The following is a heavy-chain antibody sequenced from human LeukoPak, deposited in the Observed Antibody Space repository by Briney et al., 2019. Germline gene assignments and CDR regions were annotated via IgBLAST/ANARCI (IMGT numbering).Heavy chain of an antibody. CDR3: SNVYGDYDFDY. Sequence: GGSLRLSCAASGFTFSNYNMNWVRLALGKGLEWVAFIRYDATDKYYADSVKGRFTISRDNSRNKMYLQMNSLRAEDTAIYYCSNVYGDYDFDYWGQGTLVTVSS. CDR1: GFTFSNYN. CDR2: IRYDATDK. V-gene: IGHV3-30*02. J-gene: IGHJ4*02. D-gene: IGHD4-17*01.